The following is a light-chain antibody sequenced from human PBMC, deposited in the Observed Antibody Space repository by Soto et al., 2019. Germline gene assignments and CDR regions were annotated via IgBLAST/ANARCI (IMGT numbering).Light chain of an antibody. Sequence: EVVMTQSQATMTLSPGERATLSCRASQSVSSNLAWYQQKPGQAPRLLIFGASTRATGIPARFSGSGSGTELNLTISRLQSEDFAVYYCQQRSVCRRTFGEGTKVDIK. J-gene: IGKJ1*01. CDR3: QQRSVCRRT. V-gene: IGKV3-15*01. CDR1: QSVSSN. CDR2: GAS.